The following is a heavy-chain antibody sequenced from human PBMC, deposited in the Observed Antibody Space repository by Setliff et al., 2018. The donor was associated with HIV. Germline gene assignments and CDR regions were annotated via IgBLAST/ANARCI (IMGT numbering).Heavy chain of an antibody. D-gene: IGHD5-12*01. Sequence: GGSLRLSCTPSRFAFEDYSMHWVRQAPGKGLEWVSGISWNSGNMGYADSVKGRFTISRDNAKNSLYLQMNSLRAEDTALYYCAKGLTEMATMGDAFDIWGQGTMVT. CDR1: RFAFEDYS. J-gene: IGHJ3*02. V-gene: IGHV3-9*01. CDR2: ISWNSGNM. CDR3: AKGLTEMATMGDAFDI.